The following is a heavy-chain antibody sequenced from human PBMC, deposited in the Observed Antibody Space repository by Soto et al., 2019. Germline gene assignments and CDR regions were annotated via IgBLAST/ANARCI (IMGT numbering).Heavy chain of an antibody. D-gene: IGHD3-22*01. J-gene: IGHJ3*02. CDR2: IYWDDDK. CDR1: GFSLSTSGVG. CDR3: AHRLKNYDRSGPPMAHDAFNI. Sequence: ITLKESGPTLVKPTQTLTLTCNFSGFSLSTSGVGVGWIRQPPGKALEWLALIYWDDDKRYSPSLKSRLTITKDTSKNQVVLTMTNMDPVDTATYYCAHRLKNYDRSGPPMAHDAFNIWGQVTMVTSAS. V-gene: IGHV2-5*02.